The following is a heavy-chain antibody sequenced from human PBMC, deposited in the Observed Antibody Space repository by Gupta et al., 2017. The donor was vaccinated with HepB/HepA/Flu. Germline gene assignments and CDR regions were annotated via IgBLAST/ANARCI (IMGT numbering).Heavy chain of an antibody. CDR2: ISGSGGST. D-gene: IGHD2-8*01. V-gene: IGHV3-23*01. CDR1: GFTFGNYA. Sequence: EVQLLESGGGLVQPGGSLRFSCEASGFTFGNYAMSWVREAPGKGLEWVSTISGSGGSTYFADFVKGRFTISRDNSKNTLYLQMNSLRAEDTAIYYCAKTSLPYCSKGICYEKPSGPFDYWGQGTLVTVSS. J-gene: IGHJ4*02. CDR3: AKTSLPYCSKGICYEKPSGPFDY.